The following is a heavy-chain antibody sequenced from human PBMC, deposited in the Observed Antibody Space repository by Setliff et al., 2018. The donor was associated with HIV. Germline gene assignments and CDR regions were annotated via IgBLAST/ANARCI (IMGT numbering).Heavy chain of an antibody. D-gene: IGHD3-10*01. J-gene: IGHJ4*02. CDR3: ARGRFYRLHRPYSGSGSLGIQYFDY. CDR2: INHSGST. V-gene: IGHV4-34*01. CDR1: GGSFSGYY. Sequence: SETLSLTCAVYGGSFSGYYWSWIRQPPGKGLEWIGEINHSGSTNYNPSLKSRVTISVDTSKNQFSLRLNSVTATDTALYYCARGRFYRLHRPYSGSGSLGIQYFDYWGQGTLVTVSS.